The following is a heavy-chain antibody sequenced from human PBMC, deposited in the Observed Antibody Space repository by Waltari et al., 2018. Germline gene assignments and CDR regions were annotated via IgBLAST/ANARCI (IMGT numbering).Heavy chain of an antibody. V-gene: IGHV3-23*01. J-gene: IGHJ5*02. CDR1: GFTFNNYA. D-gene: IGHD3-16*01. CDR2: ISAGGATT. Sequence: EMQQLESGGGLVQPGGSLRLSCATSGFTFNNYAMNWVRQAPGKGVGWVSAISAGGATTYYADSMKGRFTISRDNSKNTLYLQMNSLRAEDTAVYYCARVLRMGDLPHLSWGQGTLVTVSS. CDR3: ARVLRMGDLPHLS.